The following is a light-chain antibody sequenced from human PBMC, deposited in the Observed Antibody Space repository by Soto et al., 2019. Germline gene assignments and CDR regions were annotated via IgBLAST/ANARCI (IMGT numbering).Light chain of an antibody. CDR3: CSYAGTNRV. V-gene: IGLV2-8*01. CDR1: SSDVGANNY. CDR2: EVT. J-gene: IGLJ1*01. Sequence: QSALTQPPSASGSPGQSVTISCTGTSSDVGANNYVSWYQQHPGKAPKLMIYEVTKRPSGVPDRFSGSKSGNTASLTVSGLQDEDEADYHCCSYAGTNRVFGTGTKLTVL.